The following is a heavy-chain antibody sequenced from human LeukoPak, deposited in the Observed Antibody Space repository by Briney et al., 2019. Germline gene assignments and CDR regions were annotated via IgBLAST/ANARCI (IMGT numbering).Heavy chain of an antibody. J-gene: IGHJ4*02. CDR1: GGSISSSYW. CDR2: IYHSGST. D-gene: IGHD3-22*01. V-gene: IGHV4-4*03. CDR3: ARDAYYYDSSGYYGRVFDY. Sequence: PETLSLTCGVSGGSISSSYWWSWVRQSPGQGLEWIGEIYHSGSTNYNPSLKSRVTISVDTSKNQFSLKLSSVTAADTAVYYCARDAYYYDSSGYYGRVFDYWGRGTLVTVSS.